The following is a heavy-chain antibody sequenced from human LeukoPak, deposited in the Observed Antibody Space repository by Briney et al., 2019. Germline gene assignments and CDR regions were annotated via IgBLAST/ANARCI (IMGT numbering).Heavy chain of an antibody. CDR2: IYTSGST. CDR1: GGSISSYY. Sequence: SETLSLTCIVSGGSISSYYWSWIRQPAGKGLEWIGRIYTSGSTNYNPSLKSRVTMSVDTSKNQFSLKLSSVTAPDTAVYYCAGWFGPMRWFDPWGQGSLVTVSS. D-gene: IGHD3-10*01. J-gene: IGHJ5*02. CDR3: AGWFGPMRWFDP. V-gene: IGHV4-4*07.